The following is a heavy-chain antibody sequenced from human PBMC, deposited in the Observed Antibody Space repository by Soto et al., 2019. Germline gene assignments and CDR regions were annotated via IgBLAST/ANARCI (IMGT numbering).Heavy chain of an antibody. CDR1: GFTFSSYA. D-gene: IGHD6-19*01. CDR3: ARGYSSGWPDYFDY. V-gene: IGHV3-30-3*01. CDR2: ISYDGSNK. Sequence: LRLSCAASGFTFSSYAMHWVRQAPGKVLEWVAVISYDGSNKYYADSVKGRFTISRDNSKNTLYLQMNSLGAEDTAVYYCARGYSSGWPDYFDYWGQGTLVTVSS. J-gene: IGHJ4*02.